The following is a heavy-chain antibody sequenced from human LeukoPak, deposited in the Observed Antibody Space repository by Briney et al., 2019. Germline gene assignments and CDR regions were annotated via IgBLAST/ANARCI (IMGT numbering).Heavy chain of an antibody. D-gene: IGHD1-1*01. J-gene: IGHJ5*02. CDR2: ISGRGGST. CDR3: AKGYPEWFDP. CDR1: GVTFSSYA. V-gene: IGHV3-23*01. Sequence: GGSLRLSCAASGVTFSSYAMSWVRQAPGKGLEWVSGISGRGGSTYYADSVKGRFTISRDTSKNTLYLQMNSLRADDTAVYYCAKGYPEWFDPWGQGTLVTVSS.